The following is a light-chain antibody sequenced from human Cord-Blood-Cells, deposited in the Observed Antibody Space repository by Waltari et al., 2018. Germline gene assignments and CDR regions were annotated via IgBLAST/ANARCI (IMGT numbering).Light chain of an antibody. J-gene: IGLJ1*01. Sequence: QSGLTQPAFVSGSPGPSSTISCTGTSSDVGSYNLVSWYQQHPGKPPRVMVYEVSKRPSGVSKPFSGSKAGNTASLTLSGLQAEDEADYYCGSYAGSRTYVFGTGAKVT. CDR3: GSYAGSRTYV. CDR2: EVS. V-gene: IGLV2-23*02. CDR1: SSDVGSYNL.